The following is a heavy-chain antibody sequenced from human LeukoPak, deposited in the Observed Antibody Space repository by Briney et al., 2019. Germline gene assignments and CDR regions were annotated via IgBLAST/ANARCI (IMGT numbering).Heavy chain of an antibody. CDR2: IAAYGSHI. V-gene: IGHV3-11*01. J-gene: IGHJ4*02. CDR3: AREIRGYSYFDY. Sequence: GGSLRLSCVASGFTFTDYYMSWIRQAPGKGPEWISYIAAYGSHIYYADFVRGRFIVSRDDAKNSLYLQMNSLRVEDTAVYYCAREIRGYSYFDYWGQGTLVTVSS. CDR1: GFTFTDYY. D-gene: IGHD1-26*01.